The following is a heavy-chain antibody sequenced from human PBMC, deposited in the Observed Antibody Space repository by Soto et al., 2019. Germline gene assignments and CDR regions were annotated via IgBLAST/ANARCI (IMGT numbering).Heavy chain of an antibody. D-gene: IGHD3-22*01. CDR3: AADDSSGYYHNYYYYYGMDV. Sequence: SVKVSCKASGFTFTSSAVQWVRQARGQRLEWIGWIVVGSGNTNCAQKFQERVTITRDMSTSTAYMELSSLRSEDTAVYYCAADDSSGYYHNYYYYYGMDVWGQGTTVTVSS. CDR2: IVVGSGNT. CDR1: GFTFTSSA. J-gene: IGHJ6*02. V-gene: IGHV1-58*01.